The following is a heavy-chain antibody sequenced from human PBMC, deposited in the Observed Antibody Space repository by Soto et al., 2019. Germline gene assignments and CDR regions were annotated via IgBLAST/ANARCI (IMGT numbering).Heavy chain of an antibody. V-gene: IGHV1-69*06. CDR3: ARDGGDTAMAALLYYYYYGMDV. J-gene: IGHJ6*02. D-gene: IGHD5-18*01. Sequence: ASVKVSCKASRGTFSSYAISCVRQAPGQGLEWMGGIIPIFGTANYAQKFQGRVTITADKSTSTAYMELSSLRSEDTAVYYCARDGGDTAMAALLYYYYYGMDVWGQGTTVTVSS. CDR2: IIPIFGTA. CDR1: RGTFSSYA.